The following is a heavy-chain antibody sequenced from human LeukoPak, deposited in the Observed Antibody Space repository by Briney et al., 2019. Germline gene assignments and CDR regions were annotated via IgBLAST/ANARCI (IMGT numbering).Heavy chain of an antibody. D-gene: IGHD3-10*01. V-gene: IGHV1-18*01. CDR3: ARGDFRGLGGSGSYYYYYYMDV. CDR1: GYTFTSYG. J-gene: IGHJ6*03. CDR2: ISAYNGNT. Sequence: GASVKVSCKASGYTFTSYGISWVRQPPGQGLEWMGWISAYNGNTNYAQKLQGRVTMTTDTSTSTAYMELSSLRSEDTAVYYCARGDFRGLGGSGSYYYYYYMDVWGKGTTVTISS.